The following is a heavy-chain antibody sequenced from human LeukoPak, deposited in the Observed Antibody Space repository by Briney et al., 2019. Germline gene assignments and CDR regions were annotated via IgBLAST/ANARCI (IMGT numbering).Heavy chain of an antibody. CDR2: ISGSGGST. Sequence: GGTLRLSCAASGFTFSNYGMSWVRQAPGKGLEWVSAISGSGGSTYYADSVKGRFTISRDNSKNTLYLQMNSLRAEDTAVYYCAKKGYSGSFVHYYYYYMDVWGKGTTVTISS. V-gene: IGHV3-23*01. J-gene: IGHJ6*03. D-gene: IGHD1-26*01. CDR1: GFTFSNYG. CDR3: AKKGYSGSFVHYYYYYMDV.